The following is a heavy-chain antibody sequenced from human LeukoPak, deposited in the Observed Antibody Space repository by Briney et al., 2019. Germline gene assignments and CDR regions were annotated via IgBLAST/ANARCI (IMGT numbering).Heavy chain of an antibody. CDR3: ARLFGSSPEDWFDP. D-gene: IGHD6-6*01. CDR2: INPNSGGT. CDR1: GYTFTGYY. J-gene: IGHJ5*02. Sequence: ASVKVSCKASGYTFTGYYMHWVRQAPGQGLEWMGWINPNSGGTNYAQKFQGRVTMTRDTSISTAYMELSRLRSDDTAVYYCARLFGSSPEDWFDPWGQGTLVTVSS. V-gene: IGHV1-2*02.